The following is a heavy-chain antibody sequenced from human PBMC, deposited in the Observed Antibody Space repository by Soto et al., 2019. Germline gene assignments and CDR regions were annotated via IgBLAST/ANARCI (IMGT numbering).Heavy chain of an antibody. D-gene: IGHD5-18*01. J-gene: IGHJ4*02. CDR1: GGTFSSYA. V-gene: IGHV1-69*13. Sequence: AASVKVSCKASGGTFSSYAIRWVRQAPGQGLEWMGGIIPIFGTANYAQKFQGRVTITADESTSTAYMELSSLRSEDTAVYYCARAKGGYSYGRHFDYWGQGTLVTVYS. CDR3: ARAKGGYSYGRHFDY. CDR2: IIPIFGTA.